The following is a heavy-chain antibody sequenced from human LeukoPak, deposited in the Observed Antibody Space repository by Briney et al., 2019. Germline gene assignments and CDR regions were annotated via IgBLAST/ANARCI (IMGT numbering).Heavy chain of an antibody. V-gene: IGHV4-39*01. J-gene: IGHJ3*02. CDR3: ARATTGLHDAFDI. Sequence: SETLSLTCTVSGGSISSSSYYWGWIRQPPGKGLEWIGSIYYSGSTYYNPSLKSRVTISVDTSKNQFSLKLSSVTAADTAVYYCARATTGLHDAFDIWGQGTMVTVSS. D-gene: IGHD5-12*01. CDR2: IYYSGST. CDR1: GGSISSSSYY.